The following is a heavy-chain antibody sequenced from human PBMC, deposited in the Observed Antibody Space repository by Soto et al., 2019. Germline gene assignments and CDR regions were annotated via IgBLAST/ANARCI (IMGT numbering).Heavy chain of an antibody. D-gene: IGHD4-17*01. V-gene: IGHV1-69*01. CDR3: ARGNDNYGDSPPEYFQH. J-gene: IGHJ1*01. Sequence: QVQLVQSGAEIKKPGSSVKVSCRASGGTFTVYTIIWVRQAPGQGLEWMGGIIPMFGTTDYAQKFQGRVTITAEDSTRTVFMELSSLRSEDTAVYYCARGNDNYGDSPPEYFQHWGQGTRVAVST. CDR2: IIPMFGTT. CDR1: GGTFTVYT.